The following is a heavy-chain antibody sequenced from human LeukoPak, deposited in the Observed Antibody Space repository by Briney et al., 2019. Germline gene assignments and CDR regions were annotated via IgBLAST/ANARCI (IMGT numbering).Heavy chain of an antibody. Sequence: GGSLRLSCAASGLTFSSYSMNWVRQAPGKGLEWVSYISSSSSTIYYADSVKGRFTISRDNAKNSLYLQMNSLRAEDTAVYYCARDLDWGSQKYFDYWGQGTLVTVSS. CDR1: GLTFSSYS. V-gene: IGHV3-48*01. J-gene: IGHJ4*02. CDR2: ISSSSSTI. D-gene: IGHD7-27*01. CDR3: ARDLDWGSQKYFDY.